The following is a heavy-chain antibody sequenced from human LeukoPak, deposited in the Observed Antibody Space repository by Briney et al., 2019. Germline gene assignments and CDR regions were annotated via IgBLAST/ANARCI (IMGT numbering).Heavy chain of an antibody. D-gene: IGHD2/OR15-2a*01. CDR3: ARGGLNSLLPY. Sequence: IGYIYYNGTTYYNPSLRSRVTISLDTFRNHFTLNLSSVTAADTAMYYCARGGLNSLLPYWGQGTLVAVSS. V-gene: IGHV4-30-4*01. CDR2: IYYNGTT. J-gene: IGHJ4*02.